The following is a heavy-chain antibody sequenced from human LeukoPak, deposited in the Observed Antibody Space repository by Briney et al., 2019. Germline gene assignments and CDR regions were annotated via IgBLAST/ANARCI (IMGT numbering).Heavy chain of an antibody. CDR1: GFTFSSYA. V-gene: IGHV3-23*01. D-gene: IGHD5-12*01. Sequence: GGSLRLSCATSGFTFSSYAISWVRQAPGKGLEWVSAFTDSGGSTYYADSVKGRFTISRDNSKNTLYLQMNSLRAEDTAVYYCAKERGYIGYEPMDVWGKGTTVTVSS. CDR3: AKERGYIGYEPMDV. J-gene: IGHJ6*03. CDR2: FTDSGGST.